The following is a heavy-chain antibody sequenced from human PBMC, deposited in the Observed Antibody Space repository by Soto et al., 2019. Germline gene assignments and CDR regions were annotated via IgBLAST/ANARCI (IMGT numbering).Heavy chain of an antibody. CDR2: INHSGST. CDR3: ARGAIAAGWYYYYGMDV. CDR1: GGSFSGYY. D-gene: IGHD6-13*01. Sequence: LSLTCAVYGGSFSGYYWSWIRQPPGKGLEWIGEINHSGSTNYNPSLKSRVTISVDTSKNQFSLKLSSVTAADTAVYYCARGAIAAGWYYYYGMDVWGQGTTVTVSS. J-gene: IGHJ6*02. V-gene: IGHV4-34*01.